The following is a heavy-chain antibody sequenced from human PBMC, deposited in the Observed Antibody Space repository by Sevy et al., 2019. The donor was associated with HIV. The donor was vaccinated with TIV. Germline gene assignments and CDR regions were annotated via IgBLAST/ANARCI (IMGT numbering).Heavy chain of an antibody. CDR3: AILGTYYYDGSGYYYQVPSDY. V-gene: IGHV3-23*01. J-gene: IGHJ4*02. CDR2: ISGSGGST. Sequence: GGSLRLSCAASGFTFSSYAMSWVRQAPGKGLEWVSTISGSGGSTYYADSVKGRFTISRDNFKNTLYLQMNSLRTEDTAVYYCAILGTYYYDGSGYYYQVPSDYWGQGPLVTVSS. CDR1: GFTFSSYA. D-gene: IGHD3-22*01.